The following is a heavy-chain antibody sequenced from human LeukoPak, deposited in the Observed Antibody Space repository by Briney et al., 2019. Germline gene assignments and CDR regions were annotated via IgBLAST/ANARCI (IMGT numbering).Heavy chain of an antibody. CDR3: ARYYDSSGYYYEDY. Sequence: SETLSLTCTVSGDSISSYYWSWIRQPPGKGLEWIGYIYYSGSTNYNPSLKSRVTISVDTSKNQFSLKLSSVTAADTAVYYCARYYDSSGYYYEDYWGQGTLVTVSS. CDR1: GDSISSYY. J-gene: IGHJ4*02. V-gene: IGHV4-59*01. CDR2: IYYSGST. D-gene: IGHD3-22*01.